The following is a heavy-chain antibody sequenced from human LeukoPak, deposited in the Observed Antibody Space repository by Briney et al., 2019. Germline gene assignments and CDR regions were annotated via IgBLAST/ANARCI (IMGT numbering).Heavy chain of an antibody. J-gene: IGHJ3*02. Sequence: SVTVSCKASGGTFSSYAICWVRQAPGQGLEWMGRIIPILGIANYAQKFQGRVTSTEDKSTSTAYMELSSLRSEDTAVYYCASRSSYVGLDDAFDIWGQGTMVTVSS. V-gene: IGHV1-69*04. CDR3: ASRSSYVGLDDAFDI. CDR1: GGTFSSYA. CDR2: IIPILGIA. D-gene: IGHD3-10*02.